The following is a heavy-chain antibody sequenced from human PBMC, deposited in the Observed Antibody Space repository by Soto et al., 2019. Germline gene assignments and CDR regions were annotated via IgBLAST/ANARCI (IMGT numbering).Heavy chain of an antibody. Sequence: GESLKISCKGSGYSFTSYWIGWVRQMPGKGLEWMGIIYPGDSDTRYSPSFQGQVTISADKSISTAYLQWSSLKASDTAMYYCARDGDYYGSGRSFDYWGQGTRVTVSS. V-gene: IGHV5-51*01. CDR2: IYPGDSDT. D-gene: IGHD3-10*01. CDR3: ARDGDYYGSGRSFDY. J-gene: IGHJ4*02. CDR1: GYSFTSYW.